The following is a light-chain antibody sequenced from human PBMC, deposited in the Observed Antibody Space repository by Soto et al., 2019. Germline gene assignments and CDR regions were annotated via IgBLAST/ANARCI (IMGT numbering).Light chain of an antibody. V-gene: IGKV3-20*01. CDR2: AAS. Sequence: EIVMAQSPATLSVSPGERVTPSWRASQSIASDLAWYQQKPGQAPRLLIYAASTRATGIPDRFSGSGSGTDFTLTISRLEPEDFALYYCQQYGSSAPITFGQGTRLEIK. CDR1: QSIASD. CDR3: QQYGSSAPIT. J-gene: IGKJ5*01.